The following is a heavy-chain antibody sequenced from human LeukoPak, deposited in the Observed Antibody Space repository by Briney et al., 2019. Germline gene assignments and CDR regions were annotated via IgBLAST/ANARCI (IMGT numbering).Heavy chain of an antibody. CDR1: GFTFSSYG. CDR2: IRYDGSNK. CDR3: AKDHDSGSYLEPPFDY. Sequence: QPGGSLRLSCAASGFTFSSYGMHWVRQAPGKGLEWVAFIRYDGSNKYYADSVKGRFTISRDNSKNTLYLQMNSLRAEDTALYYCAKDHDSGSYLEPPFDYWGQGTLVTVSS. J-gene: IGHJ4*02. D-gene: IGHD1-26*01. V-gene: IGHV3-30*02.